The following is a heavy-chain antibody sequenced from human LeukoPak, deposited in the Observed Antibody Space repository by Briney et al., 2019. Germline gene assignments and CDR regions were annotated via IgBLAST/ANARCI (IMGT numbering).Heavy chain of an antibody. CDR1: GGFFRGYY. CDR3: ARALDYGDRYIDF. CDR2: INHSGST. D-gene: IGHD4-17*01. Sequence: PSETLTLTCAVYGGFFRGYYWSWIRQPPGKGLEWIGEINHSGSTNYNPSLKSRVTMSVDTSKNQFSLKLSSVTAADTAVYYCARALDYGDRYIDFWGQGTLVTVPS. J-gene: IGHJ4*02. V-gene: IGHV4-34*01.